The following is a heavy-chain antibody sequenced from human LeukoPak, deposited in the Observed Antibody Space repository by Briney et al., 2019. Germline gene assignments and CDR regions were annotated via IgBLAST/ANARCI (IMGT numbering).Heavy chain of an antibody. CDR2: IKHDGGDK. Sequence: GGSLRLSCAASGFTFSNYWMSWVRQAPGKGLEWVANIKHDGGDKHYVDSVKGRFTIARDSAKNSLNLQMNSLRAEDTAVYYCARGGNYDILPGYIFDYWGQGTLVTVSS. J-gene: IGHJ4*02. V-gene: IGHV3-7*03. CDR3: ARGGNYDILPGYIFDY. CDR1: GFTFSNYW. D-gene: IGHD3-9*01.